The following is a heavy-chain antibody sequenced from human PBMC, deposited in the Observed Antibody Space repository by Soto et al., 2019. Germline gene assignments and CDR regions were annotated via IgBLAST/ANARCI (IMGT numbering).Heavy chain of an antibody. CDR3: MRDRNWSPH. CDR1: GFTFSAFR. J-gene: IGHJ4*02. V-gene: IGHV3-7*01. Sequence: VQMVQSGGGLVQPGGSLRLSCAVSGFTFSAFRMTWVRQAPGRGLEWVATINHDGSEKYYVDSVTGRFTISRDNAKSSLYLQMNILRAEDTAVYYCMRDRNWSPHWGQGTQVTVSS. CDR2: INHDGSEK.